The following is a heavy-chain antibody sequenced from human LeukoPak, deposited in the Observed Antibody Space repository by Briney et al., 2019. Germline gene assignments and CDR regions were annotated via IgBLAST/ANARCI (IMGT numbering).Heavy chain of an antibody. D-gene: IGHD6-6*01. J-gene: IGHJ4*02. CDR2: INPNSGDT. CDR3: AKRSITAQYYFDY. Sequence: ASVKVSCKASGYTFTGYYLHWVRQAPGQGLEWMGWINPNSGDTNYAQKFQGRVTMTRDTSTSTAYMELSRLRSDDTAVYYCAKRSITAQYYFDYWGQGTLVTVSS. CDR1: GYTFTGYY. V-gene: IGHV1-2*02.